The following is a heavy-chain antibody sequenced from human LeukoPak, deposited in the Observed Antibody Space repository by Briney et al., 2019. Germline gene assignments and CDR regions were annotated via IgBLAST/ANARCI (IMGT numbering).Heavy chain of an antibody. D-gene: IGHD2-21*02. Sequence: GASVKVSCKASGYSFTGYYIHWVRQAPGHGLEWMGWINPHSGDTSYAQKFQGRVSMTRDTSISTAYMELSRLKSDDTAMYSCARVKVVTSTYNWLDPWGQGTLVTVSA. V-gene: IGHV1-2*02. J-gene: IGHJ5*02. CDR2: INPHSGDT. CDR1: GYSFTGYY. CDR3: ARVKVVTSTYNWLDP.